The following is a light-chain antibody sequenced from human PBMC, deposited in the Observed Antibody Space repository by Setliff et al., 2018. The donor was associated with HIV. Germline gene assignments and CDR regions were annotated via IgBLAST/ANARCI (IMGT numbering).Light chain of an antibody. CDR1: QSVSSN. CDR2: DAT. Sequence: EIVITQSPATLSVSPGERATLSCRASQSVSSNLAWYQQKSGQDPRLLIYDATTRATGVPARFSGSGSGTEFTLTISSMQSEDFAVYYCHQYNNWLSCTFGQGTKVDIK. V-gene: IGKV3-15*01. J-gene: IGKJ1*01. CDR3: HQYNNWLSCT.